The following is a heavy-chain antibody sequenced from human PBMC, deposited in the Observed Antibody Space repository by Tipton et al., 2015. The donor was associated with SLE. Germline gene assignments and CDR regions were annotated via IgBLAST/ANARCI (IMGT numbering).Heavy chain of an antibody. J-gene: IGHJ2*01. V-gene: IGHV4-59*01. D-gene: IGHD3-3*01. CDR2: IYYSGST. Sequence: TLSLTCTVSGGSISSYYWSWIRQPPGKGLEWIGYIYYSGSTNYNPSLKSRVTISVDTSKNQFSLKLGPVTAADTAVYYCARAANYDFWSGYYTGSMWYFDLGGRGTLVTVSS. CDR3: ARAANYDFWSGYYTGSMWYFDL. CDR1: GGSISSYY.